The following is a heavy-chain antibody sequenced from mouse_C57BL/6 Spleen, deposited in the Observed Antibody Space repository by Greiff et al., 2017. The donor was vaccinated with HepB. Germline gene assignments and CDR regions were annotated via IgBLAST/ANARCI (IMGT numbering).Heavy chain of an antibody. CDR2: IDPETGGT. CDR3: TRRTVLRQYYLDY. D-gene: IGHD1-1*01. V-gene: IGHV1-15*01. CDR1: GYTFTDYE. Sequence: VQLQQSGAELVRPGASVTLSCKASGYTFTDYEMHWVKQTPVHGLEWIGAIDPETGGTAYNQKFKGKAILTADKSSSTAYMELRSLTSEDSAVYYCTRRTVLRQYYLDYWGQSTTLTVSS. J-gene: IGHJ2*01.